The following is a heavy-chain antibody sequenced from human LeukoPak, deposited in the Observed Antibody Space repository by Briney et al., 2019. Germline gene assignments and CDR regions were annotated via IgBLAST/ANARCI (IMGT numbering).Heavy chain of an antibody. Sequence: GGSLRLSCAASGFTFSNAWMSWVRQAPGKGLEWVGRIKSKTDGGTTDYAAPVKGRFTIARDDSKNTLYLQMNSLKTEVTAVYYCTTDLYSYGRYFDYWGQGTLVTVSS. CDR2: IKSKTDGGTT. V-gene: IGHV3-15*01. D-gene: IGHD5-18*01. CDR1: GFTFSNAW. CDR3: TTDLYSYGRYFDY. J-gene: IGHJ4*02.